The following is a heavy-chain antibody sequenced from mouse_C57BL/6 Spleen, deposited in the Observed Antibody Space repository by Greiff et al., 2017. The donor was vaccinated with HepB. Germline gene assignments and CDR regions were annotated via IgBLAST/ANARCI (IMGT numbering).Heavy chain of an antibody. D-gene: IGHD3-3*01. CDR3: ARWAGASYYAMGC. J-gene: IGHJ4*01. Sequence: QVQLQQPGPELVKSGASVKLSCKASGYTFTSYCMHWVKQRPGQGLEWIGNINPSNGGTNYNDKFKSKATLTVDKSSSTAYMQLSSLTSEDSAVYYCARWAGASYYAMGCGGQGTSVTVSS. CDR1: GYTFTSYC. V-gene: IGHV1-53*01. CDR2: INPSNGGT.